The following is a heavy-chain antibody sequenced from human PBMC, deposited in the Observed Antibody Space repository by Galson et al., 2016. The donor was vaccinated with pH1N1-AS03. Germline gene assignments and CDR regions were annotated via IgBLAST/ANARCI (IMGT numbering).Heavy chain of an antibody. CDR1: GFTFTDYY. Sequence: SVKVSCKASGFTFTDYYIHWIRQVPGRGLEWMGRINSKSGATKYVQKFEGRATMTRDTSISTAFLELTSLHSDETAVYFCARGDSGATATITNFDYWGQGTLVTVSS. D-gene: IGHD5-24*01. CDR2: INSKSGAT. J-gene: IGHJ4*02. V-gene: IGHV1-2*06. CDR3: ARGDSGATATITNFDY.